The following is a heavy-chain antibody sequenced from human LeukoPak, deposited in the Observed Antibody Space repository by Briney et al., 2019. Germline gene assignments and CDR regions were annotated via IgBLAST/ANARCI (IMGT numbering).Heavy chain of an antibody. D-gene: IGHD6-13*01. Sequence: ASVKVSCKVSGYTFTDYYMHWVQQAPGKGLEWMGLVDPEDGETIYAEKFQGRVTITADTSTDTAYVELSSLRSEDTAVYYCATVHSSSWYFAIDYWGQGTLVTVSS. CDR1: GYTFTDYY. CDR3: ATVHSSSWYFAIDY. J-gene: IGHJ4*02. V-gene: IGHV1-69-2*01. CDR2: VDPEDGET.